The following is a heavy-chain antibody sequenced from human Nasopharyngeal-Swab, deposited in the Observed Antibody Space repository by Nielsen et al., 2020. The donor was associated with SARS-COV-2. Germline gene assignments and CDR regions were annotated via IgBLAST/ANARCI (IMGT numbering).Heavy chain of an antibody. J-gene: IGHJ3*02. D-gene: IGHD1-26*01. V-gene: IGHV3-21*01. CDR3: TRYAGRSGSNFGEDAFDI. CDR1: GFTFSSYT. CDR2: ISSGSSYI. Sequence: GESLKISCAASGFTFSSYTMNWVRQAPGKGLEWVSLISSGSSYIYYADSLEGRFTISRDNAKNSLYLQMNSLRAEDTAVYYCTRYAGRSGSNFGEDAFDIWGQGTLVTVSS.